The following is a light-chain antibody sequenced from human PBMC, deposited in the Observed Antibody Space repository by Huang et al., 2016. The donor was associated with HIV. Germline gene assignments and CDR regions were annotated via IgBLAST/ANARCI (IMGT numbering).Light chain of an antibody. CDR3: QQRSSWPLS. CDR1: QSIGTY. J-gene: IGKJ4*01. Sequence: EIVLTQSPPTLSLSPGQRGTLSCRASQSIGTYLAWYQQKPGHGPRLLVYDTSNRATGIPAKFGGGGSGTNFTLTIGGLEPEDVALYYCQQRSSWPLSFGGGTRVEIK. CDR2: DTS. V-gene: IGKV3-11*01.